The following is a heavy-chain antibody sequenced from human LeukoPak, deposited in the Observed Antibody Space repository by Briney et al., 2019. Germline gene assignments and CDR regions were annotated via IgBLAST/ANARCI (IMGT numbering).Heavy chain of an antibody. D-gene: IGHD6-6*01. CDR1: GFTFSSYG. CDR3: AKDQENLGSSSSSLRFNY. Sequence: GGSLRLSCAASGFTFSSYGMHWVRQAPGKGLEGVAFIRYDGSNKYYADSVKGRFNISRDNSKNTLYLHMNSLRGEDTPVYNCAKDQENLGSSSSSLRFNYWGQGTLVTVSS. CDR2: IRYDGSNK. V-gene: IGHV3-30*02. J-gene: IGHJ4*02.